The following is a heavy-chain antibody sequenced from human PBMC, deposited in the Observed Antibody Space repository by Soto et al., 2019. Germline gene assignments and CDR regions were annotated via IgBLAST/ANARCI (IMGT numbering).Heavy chain of an antibody. J-gene: IGHJ4*02. Sequence: GGSLRLSCAASGFTFSSYWMSWVRQAPGKGLEWVANRKQDGSEKYYVDSVKGRFTISRDNAKNSLYLQMNSLRAEDTAVYYCARDRSWSGYDFDYFDYWGQGTLVTVSS. CDR3: ARDRSWSGYDFDYFDY. CDR1: GFTFSSYW. V-gene: IGHV3-7*01. D-gene: IGHD5-12*01. CDR2: RKQDGSEK.